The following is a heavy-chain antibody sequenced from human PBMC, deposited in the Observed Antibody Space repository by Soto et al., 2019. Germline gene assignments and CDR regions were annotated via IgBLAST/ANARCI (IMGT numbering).Heavy chain of an antibody. J-gene: IGHJ6*01. CDR3: ARKDIEASPDSIKYYGMEV. D-gene: IGHD6-6*01. Sequence: SHPLXLTCAISGYIVSINSASFNLIMQSPSRCLELLGRTYYRSKWYNDYAVSVKSRITINPDTSKNQFSLQLNSVTPEDTAVYYCARKDIEASPDSIKYYGMEVWGQGTTVTVYS. V-gene: IGHV6-1*01. CDR1: GYIVSINSAS. CDR2: TYYRSKWYN.